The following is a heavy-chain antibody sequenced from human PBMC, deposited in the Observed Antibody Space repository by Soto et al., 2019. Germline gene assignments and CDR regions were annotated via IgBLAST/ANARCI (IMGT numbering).Heavy chain of an antibody. CDR2: ISAYNGKI. CDR1: GYTFTNYG. V-gene: IGHV1-18*01. D-gene: IGHD3-16*01. J-gene: IGHJ6*02. CDR3: ARETIPQMYYYGTDV. Sequence: QVQLVQSGAEVREPGASVKVSCKASGYTFTNYGISWVRQAPGQGLEWIGWISAYNGKIDYAQKVQGRMTMTADTSTSTAFMELRSVRSDDTAVYYCARETIPQMYYYGTDVWGQGTTVIVSS.